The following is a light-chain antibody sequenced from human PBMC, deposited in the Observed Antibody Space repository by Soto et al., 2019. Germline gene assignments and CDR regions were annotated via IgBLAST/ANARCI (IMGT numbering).Light chain of an antibody. Sequence: QSVLTQPASVSDSPGQSITISCTGTSSDVGGSNFVSWYQQHPGKHPKLIIYDVANRPSGVSNRFSGSKSGSTASLIISRLQTEDEADYYCVSHTSSTTYVFGTGTTVTVL. CDR2: DVA. CDR1: SSDVGGSNF. J-gene: IGLJ1*01. V-gene: IGLV2-14*03. CDR3: VSHTSSTTYV.